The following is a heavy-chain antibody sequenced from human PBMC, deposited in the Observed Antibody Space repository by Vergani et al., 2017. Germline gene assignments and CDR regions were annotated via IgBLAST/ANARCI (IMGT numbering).Heavy chain of an antibody. D-gene: IGHD4-17*01. J-gene: IGHJ4*02. Sequence: QVQLVQSGAEVKKPGASVKVSCKASGYTFTSYGISWVRQAPGQGLEWMGWINPNSGGTNYAQKFQGRVTMTRDTSISTAYMELSRLRSDDTAVYYCARDCPSGLRACVFYGAPYFDYWGQGTLVTVSS. V-gene: IGHV1-2*02. CDR3: ARDCPSGLRACVFYGAPYFDY. CDR1: GYTFTSYG. CDR2: INPNSGGT.